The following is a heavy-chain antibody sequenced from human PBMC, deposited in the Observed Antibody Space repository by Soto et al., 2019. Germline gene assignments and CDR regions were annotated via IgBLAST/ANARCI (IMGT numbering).Heavy chain of an antibody. D-gene: IGHD6-19*01. Sequence: QVQLQESGPGLVKPSETLSLTCTVSGGSISSYYWSWIRQPPGKGLEWIGYIYYIGSTNYNPSLKNRVTMSVGTSKNQFSLKLSSVTAADTAVYYCAGGSSGWSSFDYWGQGTLVTVSS. CDR3: AGGSSGWSSFDY. V-gene: IGHV4-59*01. CDR1: GGSISSYY. CDR2: IYYIGST. J-gene: IGHJ4*02.